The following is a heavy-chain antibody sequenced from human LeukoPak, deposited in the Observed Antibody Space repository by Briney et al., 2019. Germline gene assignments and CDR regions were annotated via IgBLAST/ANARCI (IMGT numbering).Heavy chain of an antibody. V-gene: IGHV3-9*01. D-gene: IGHD2-8*01. CDR1: GFTFDDYA. Sequence: GRSLRLSCAASGFTFDDYAMHWVRQAPGKGLEWVSGISWNSGSIGYADSVKGRFTISRDNAKNSLYLQMNSLRAEDTAVYYCAKIFCSYGICPMDVWGTGTTVIVSS. J-gene: IGHJ6*03. CDR2: ISWNSGSI. CDR3: AKIFCSYGICPMDV.